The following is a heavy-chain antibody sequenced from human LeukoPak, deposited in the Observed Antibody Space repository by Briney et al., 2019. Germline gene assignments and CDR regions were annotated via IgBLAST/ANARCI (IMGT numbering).Heavy chain of an antibody. Sequence: SVKVSCKASGGTFSSYAISWVRQAPGQGLEWMGGIIPIFGTANYAQKFQGRVTITTDESTSTAYMELSSLRSEDTAVYYCARGGTAARYYFDYWGQGTLVTVSS. D-gene: IGHD6-6*01. V-gene: IGHV1-69*05. CDR2: IIPIFGTA. J-gene: IGHJ4*02. CDR3: ARGGTAARYYFDY. CDR1: GGTFSSYA.